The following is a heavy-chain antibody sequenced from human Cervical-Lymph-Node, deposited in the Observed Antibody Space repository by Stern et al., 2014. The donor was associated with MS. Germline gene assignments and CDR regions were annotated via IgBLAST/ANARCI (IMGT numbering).Heavy chain of an antibody. J-gene: IGHJ4*02. V-gene: IGHV1-2*04. CDR3: ARGYPFFDN. CDR2: INPNTGVT. CDR1: GYTFTGFF. Sequence: VQLVESGAEVKKPGASVKVSCTASGYTFTGFFLHWVRQAPGQGLEWVGWINPNTGVTKSEQKFQGWVTLTRDTPHNTVSMELNRLKSDDTAVFYCARGYPFFDNWGQGTLVTVSS. D-gene: IGHD2-15*01.